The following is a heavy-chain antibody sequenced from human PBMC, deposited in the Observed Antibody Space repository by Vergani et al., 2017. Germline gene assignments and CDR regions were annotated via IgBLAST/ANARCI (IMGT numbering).Heavy chain of an antibody. CDR3: ARDSWTSELRGVYWFDT. Sequence: QVQLQESGPGLLKPSQTLSLTCSVAGDSISSGNYYWNWIRQPAGKGLEWMGRIYSSGSTSYNPSIKSRITMSLDTSKNQFSLRMTSVTAADTAVYYCARDSWTSELRGVYWFDTWGQGTLVSVSS. J-gene: IGHJ5*02. CDR1: GDSISSGNYY. V-gene: IGHV4-61*02. D-gene: IGHD3-10*01. CDR2: IYSSGST.